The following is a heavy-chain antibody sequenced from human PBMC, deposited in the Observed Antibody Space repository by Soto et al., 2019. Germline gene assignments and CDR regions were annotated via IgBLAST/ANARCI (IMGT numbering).Heavy chain of an antibody. V-gene: IGHV1-46*01. CDR2: INPSGAST. Sequence: ASVKVSCKASGYTFTSYYIHWVRQAPGQGLEWMGMINPSGASTSYAQKFQGRVTITTDTSTSTGYMELSSLRSEDTAVYDCASVGGRDALVDWGQGTLVTVSS. D-gene: IGHD1-26*01. CDR3: ASVGGRDALVD. CDR1: GYTFTSYY. J-gene: IGHJ4*02.